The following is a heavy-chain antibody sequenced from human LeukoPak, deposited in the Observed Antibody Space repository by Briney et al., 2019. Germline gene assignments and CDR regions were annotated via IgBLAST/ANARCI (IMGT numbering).Heavy chain of an antibody. CDR1: GFTFSGYW. J-gene: IGHJ4*02. CDR3: ARGLAEYNRYFDY. D-gene: IGHD6-6*01. CDR2: IKQDGSEK. Sequence: GGSLRLSCAASGFTFSGYWMRWVHQAPGKGLEWVASIKQDGSEKYYVDSVKGRFTISRDNAKNSLYLQMNSLRAEDTAVYYCARGLAEYNRYFDYWGQGTLVTVSS. V-gene: IGHV3-7*01.